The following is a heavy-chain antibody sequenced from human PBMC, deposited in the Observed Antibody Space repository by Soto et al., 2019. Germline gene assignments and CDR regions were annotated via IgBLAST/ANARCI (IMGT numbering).Heavy chain of an antibody. CDR3: ARGWQHGSADS. D-gene: IGHD2-15*01. V-gene: IGHV1-3*01. J-gene: IGHJ4*02. Sequence: GSLQCSCKASGYTFTSYAMHWVRQAAGQRPEWMGWINDGKGNTKYPRKFQGRVTISRETSGSTAYMELSKPRSEDTAVYYCARGWQHGSADSWGQGTLVTVS. CDR1: GYTFTSYA. CDR2: INDGKGNT.